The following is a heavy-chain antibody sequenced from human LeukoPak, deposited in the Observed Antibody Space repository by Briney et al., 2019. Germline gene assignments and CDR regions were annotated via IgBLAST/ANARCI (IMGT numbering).Heavy chain of an antibody. Sequence: ASVKVSCKASGYTFTSYGISWVRQAPGQGLEWMGWISAYNGNTNYAQKLQGRVTMTTDTSTSTAYMELRSLRSDDTAVYYCARGYYDFWSGKSHPNWFDPWGQGTLVTVSS. V-gene: IGHV1-18*01. D-gene: IGHD3-3*01. CDR3: ARGYYDFWSGKSHPNWFDP. J-gene: IGHJ5*02. CDR2: ISAYNGNT. CDR1: GYTFTSYG.